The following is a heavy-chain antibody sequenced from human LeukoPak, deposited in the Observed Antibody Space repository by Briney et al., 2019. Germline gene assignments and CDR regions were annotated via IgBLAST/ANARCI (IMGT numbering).Heavy chain of an antibody. Sequence: GGSLRLSCAASGFTFSSYGMHWVRQAPGKGLEWVAFIRYDGSNKYYADSVKGRFTISRDNSKNTLYLQMNSLRAEDTAVYYCARADADIATTPSGYWGQGTLVTVSS. CDR3: ARADADIATTPSGY. CDR1: GFTFSSYG. J-gene: IGHJ4*02. V-gene: IGHV3-30*02. D-gene: IGHD5-12*01. CDR2: IRYDGSNK.